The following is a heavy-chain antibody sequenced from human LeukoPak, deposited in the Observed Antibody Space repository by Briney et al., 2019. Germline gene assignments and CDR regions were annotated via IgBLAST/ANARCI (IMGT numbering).Heavy chain of an antibody. D-gene: IGHD1-26*01. V-gene: IGHV3-48*04. Sequence: GGSLRLSCAASGFTFSSYSMNWVRQAPGKGLEWVSYISSSSSTIYYADSVKGRFTISRDNAKNSLYLQMNSLRAEDTAVYYCAREPYSGSCYGLDYWGQGTLVTVSS. CDR3: AREPYSGSCYGLDY. CDR1: GFTFSSYS. CDR2: ISSSSSTI. J-gene: IGHJ4*02.